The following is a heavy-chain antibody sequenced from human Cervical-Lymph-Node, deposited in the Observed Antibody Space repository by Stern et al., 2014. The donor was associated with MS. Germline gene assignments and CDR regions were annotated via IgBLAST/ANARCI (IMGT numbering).Heavy chain of an antibody. CDR2: INWSGGNT. D-gene: IGHD3-3*01. J-gene: IGHJ4*02. CDR3: AKDINDYWSGPADY. CDR1: GFTFPDHA. Sequence: EVQLVESGGGLVQPGRSLRLSCAASGFTFPDHAMHWVRQAPGKGLEWVSVINWSGGNTGYADVVEGRFTISRDNAKNSLYLQINSLRVEDTAFYYCAKDINDYWSGPADYWGQGTLVTVSS. V-gene: IGHV3-9*01.